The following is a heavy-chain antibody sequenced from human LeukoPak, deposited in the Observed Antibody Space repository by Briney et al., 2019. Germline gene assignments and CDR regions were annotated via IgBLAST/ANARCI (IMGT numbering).Heavy chain of an antibody. CDR2: ISGSGGST. Sequence: GGSLRLSCAASGFTFSSYAMSWVRQAPGKGLEWVSAISGSGGSTYYADSVKGRFTISRDNSKNTLYLQMNSLRAEDAAVYYCAKDYDSSGYYFDAFDIWGQGTMVTVSS. D-gene: IGHD3-22*01. CDR1: GFTFSSYA. CDR3: AKDYDSSGYYFDAFDI. V-gene: IGHV3-23*01. J-gene: IGHJ3*02.